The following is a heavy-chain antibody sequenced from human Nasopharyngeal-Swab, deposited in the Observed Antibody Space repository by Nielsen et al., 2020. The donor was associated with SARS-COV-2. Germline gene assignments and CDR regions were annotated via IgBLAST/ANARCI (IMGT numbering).Heavy chain of an antibody. J-gene: IGHJ4*02. CDR1: GFTLSNNW. V-gene: IGHV3-7*01. CDR3: SRMLED. D-gene: IGHD3-10*02. Sequence: GESLKISCAASGFTLSNNWMDWVHQAPGKGLEWVANINQDGSEKHYVDSVKGRFTISRDNAKNSVYLQLNSLRTEDTAIYYCSRMLEDWGQGTLVTVSS. CDR2: INQDGSEK.